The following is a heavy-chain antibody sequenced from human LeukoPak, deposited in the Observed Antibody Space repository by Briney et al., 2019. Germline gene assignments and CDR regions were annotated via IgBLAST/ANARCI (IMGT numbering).Heavy chain of an antibody. CDR3: ARQRSGELLDY. J-gene: IGHJ4*02. CDR1: GDSINTYY. Sequence: SETLSLTCTVSGDSINTYYWSWIRQPPGKGLEWIGNIYYPAPPTFNPSNCNPSLESRVTMSADASKNQFSLRLSSVTTADTAVYYCARQRSGELLDYWGQGTLVTVSS. V-gene: IGHV4-59*01. CDR2: IYYPAPPTFNPS. D-gene: IGHD1-26*01.